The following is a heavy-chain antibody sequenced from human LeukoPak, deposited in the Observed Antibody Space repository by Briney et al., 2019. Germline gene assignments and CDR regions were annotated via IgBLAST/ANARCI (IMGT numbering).Heavy chain of an antibody. CDR3: ARGGPYYYDSSGYRAFDY. V-gene: IGHV4-59*10. Sequence: SETLSLTCAVYGGSFSGYYWSWIRQPAGKGLEWTGRIYTSGSTNYNPSLKSRVTISVDTSKNQFSLKLSSVTAADTAVYYCARGGPYYYDSSGYRAFDYWGQGTLVTVSS. D-gene: IGHD3-22*01. CDR2: IYTSGST. J-gene: IGHJ4*02. CDR1: GGSFSGYY.